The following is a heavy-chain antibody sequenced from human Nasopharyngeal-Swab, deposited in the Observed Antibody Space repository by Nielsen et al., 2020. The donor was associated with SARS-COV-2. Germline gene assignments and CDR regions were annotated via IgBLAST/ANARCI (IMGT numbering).Heavy chain of an antibody. CDR2: IYYSGST. V-gene: IGHV4-59*08. J-gene: IGHJ4*02. CDR3: AKQKWQQLIN. CDR1: GGSISSYY. D-gene: IGHD6-13*01. Sequence: SETRSRNCTGSGGSISSYYWSWIRQPPGKGLEWIGNIYYSGSTNYNPSLKSRVTISVDTSKNQFSLKLNSVTAADTAVYYWAKQKWQQLINWGQGTLVTVSS.